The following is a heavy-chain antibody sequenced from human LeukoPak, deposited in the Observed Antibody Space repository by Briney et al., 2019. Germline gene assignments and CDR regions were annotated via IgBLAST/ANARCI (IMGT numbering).Heavy chain of an antibody. J-gene: IGHJ3*02. Sequence: SQTLSLTCAVSGGSISSGGYSWSWIRQPPGKGLEWIGYIYHSGSTYYNPSLKGRVTISVDRSKNQFSLKLSSVTAADTAVYYCARDRTGAFDIWGQGTMVTVSS. D-gene: IGHD1-14*01. CDR1: GGSISSGGYS. V-gene: IGHV4-30-2*01. CDR3: ARDRTGAFDI. CDR2: IYHSGST.